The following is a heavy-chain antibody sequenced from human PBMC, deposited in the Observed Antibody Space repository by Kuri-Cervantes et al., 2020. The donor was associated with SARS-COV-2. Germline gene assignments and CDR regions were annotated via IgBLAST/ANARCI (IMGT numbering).Heavy chain of an antibody. CDR1: GGSISSYY. V-gene: IGHV4-4*07. J-gene: IGHJ6*03. CDR3: ARGRGVTTFYYYYYMDV. CDR2: IYTSGST. Sequence: ESLKISCPVSGGSISSYYWSWIRQPAGKGLEWIGRIYTSGSTNYNPSLKSRVTISVDTSKNQFSLKLSSVTAADTAVYYCARGRGVTTFYYYYYMDVWGKGTTVTVSS. D-gene: IGHD4-17*01.